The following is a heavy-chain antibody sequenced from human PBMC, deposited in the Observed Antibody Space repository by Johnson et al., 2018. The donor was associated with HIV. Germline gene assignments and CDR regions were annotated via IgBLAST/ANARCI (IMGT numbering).Heavy chain of an antibody. Sequence: VQLVESGGGVVQPGRSLRLSCAASGFTFSSYAMHWVRQAPGKGLEWVAVISYDGSNKYYADSVKGRFTISRDNSKNTLYLQMNSLRAEDTAVYYCASSVNAFDIWGQGTMVTVSS. D-gene: IGHD3-10*01. CDR1: GFTFSSYA. V-gene: IGHV3-30*04. CDR2: ISYDGSNK. CDR3: ASSVNAFDI. J-gene: IGHJ3*02.